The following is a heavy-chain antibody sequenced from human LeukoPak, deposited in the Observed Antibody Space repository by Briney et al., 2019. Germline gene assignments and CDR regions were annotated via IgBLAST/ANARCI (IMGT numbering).Heavy chain of an antibody. D-gene: IGHD3-22*01. J-gene: IGHJ3*02. Sequence: GRSLRLSCAASGFTFSSYGMHWVRQAPGKGLEWVAVIWYDGSNKCYADSVKGRFTISRDNSKNTLYLQMNSLRAEDTAVYYCAKDGYYYDSSGYGAFDIWGQGTMVTVSS. CDR2: IWYDGSNK. V-gene: IGHV3-33*06. CDR3: AKDGYYYDSSGYGAFDI. CDR1: GFTFSSYG.